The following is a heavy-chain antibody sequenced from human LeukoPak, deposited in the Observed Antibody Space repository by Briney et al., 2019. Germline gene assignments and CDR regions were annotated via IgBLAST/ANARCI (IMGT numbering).Heavy chain of an antibody. D-gene: IGHD3-9*01. V-gene: IGHV1-69*04. Sequence: ASVKVSCKASGGTFSSYAISWVRQAPGQGLEWMGRIIPILGIANYAQKFQGRVTITADKSTSTAYMELSSLRSEGTAVYYCARGESTHYDILTGYYPLDYWGQGTLVTVSS. CDR1: GGTFSSYA. CDR2: IIPILGIA. CDR3: ARGESTHYDILTGYYPLDY. J-gene: IGHJ4*02.